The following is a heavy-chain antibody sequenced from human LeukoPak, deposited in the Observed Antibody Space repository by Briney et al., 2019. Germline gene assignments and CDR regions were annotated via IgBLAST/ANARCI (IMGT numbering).Heavy chain of an antibody. Sequence: SETLSLTCTVSGDSVNSGAYYWSWLQQPPGRGLEWIGSIYHSGNTDYSPSLKSRVTISVDTSKTQFSLTLSSVTAADTAVYYCARGNIVGYSYGYLGFFDYWGQGTLVPVSS. V-gene: IGHV4-61*08. CDR1: GDSVNSGAYY. J-gene: IGHJ4*01. CDR2: IYHSGNT. CDR3: ARGNIVGYSYGYLGFFDY. D-gene: IGHD5-18*01.